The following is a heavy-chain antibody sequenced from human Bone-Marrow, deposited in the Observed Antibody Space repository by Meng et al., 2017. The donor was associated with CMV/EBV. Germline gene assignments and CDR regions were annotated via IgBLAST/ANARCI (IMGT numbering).Heavy chain of an antibody. Sequence: KVSCKGSGYSFTSYWIGWVRQMPGKGLEWMGIIYPGDSDTRYSPSFQGQVTITADKSISTAYLQWSSLKASDTAMYYCARHGSYYYYGMDVWGQGTPVTVSS. D-gene: IGHD5-12*01. CDR2: IYPGDSDT. CDR3: ARHGSYYYYGMDV. CDR1: GYSFTSYW. J-gene: IGHJ6*02. V-gene: IGHV5-51*01.